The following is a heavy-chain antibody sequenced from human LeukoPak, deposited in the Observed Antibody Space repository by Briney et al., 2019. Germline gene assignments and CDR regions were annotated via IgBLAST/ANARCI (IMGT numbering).Heavy chain of an antibody. Sequence: GGSLRLSCAASGFTFSSYWMSWVRQAPGKGLEWVANINQDGGAKDYGGSVEGRFTISRDNAKNSLYLQMNSLTAEDTAVYFCASAPNENYFDFWGQGTLVTVSS. CDR1: GFTFSSYW. V-gene: IGHV3-7*01. J-gene: IGHJ4*02. CDR3: ASAPNENYFDF. CDR2: INQDGGAK.